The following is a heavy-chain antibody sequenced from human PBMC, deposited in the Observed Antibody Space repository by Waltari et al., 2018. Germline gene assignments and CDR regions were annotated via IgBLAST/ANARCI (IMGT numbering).Heavy chain of an antibody. CDR3: ATSDDILTGWVFDY. CDR1: GYTLTELS. V-gene: IGHV1-24*01. CDR2: FDPEDGET. J-gene: IGHJ4*02. Sequence: QVQLVQSGAEVKKPGASVKVSCKVSGYTLTELSMHWVLQAPGKGLEWMGGFDPEDGETIYEQKFQGRVTMTEDTSTDTAYMELSSLRSEDTAVYYCATSDDILTGWVFDYWGQGTLVTVSS. D-gene: IGHD3-9*01.